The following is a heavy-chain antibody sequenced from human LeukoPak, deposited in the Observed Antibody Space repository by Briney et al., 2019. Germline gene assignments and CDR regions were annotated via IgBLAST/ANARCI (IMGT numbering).Heavy chain of an antibody. Sequence: GGSLRLSCTASGFTFSDCHMNWFRQAPGKGLEWVASISYRSSHVYYADSAKGRFTISRDNAKNSLYLQMNNLRAEETAVYYCGRAFWGQGTLVTVSS. J-gene: IGHJ4*02. CDR1: GFTFSDCH. CDR2: ISYRSSHV. V-gene: IGHV3-21*06. CDR3: GRAF.